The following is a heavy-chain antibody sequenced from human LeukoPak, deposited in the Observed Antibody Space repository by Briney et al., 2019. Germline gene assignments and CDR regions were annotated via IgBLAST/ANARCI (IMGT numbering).Heavy chain of an antibody. CDR2: IIPIFGTA. V-gene: IGHV1-69*06. D-gene: IGHD3-10*01. Sequence: GASVKVSCKASGGTFSSYAISWVRQALGQGLEWMGGIIPIFGTANYAQKFQGRVTITADKSTSTAYMELSSLRSEDTAVYYCARARAWFGEFQYYFDYWGQGTLVTVSS. J-gene: IGHJ4*02. CDR1: GGTFSSYA. CDR3: ARARAWFGEFQYYFDY.